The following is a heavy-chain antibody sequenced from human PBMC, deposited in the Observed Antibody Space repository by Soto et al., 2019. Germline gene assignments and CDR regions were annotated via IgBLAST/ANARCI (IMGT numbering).Heavy chain of an antibody. CDR2: ISDDGNNK. V-gene: IGHV3-30-3*01. Sequence: QVQLVESGGGVVQPGRSLRLSCAASGFTFSRYTMHWVRQAPGKGLEWMAFISDDGNNKYYADSVKGQFTIYRDNSKNTLYLQMNSLRTEDTAVYYCARDDEGGSDCDLGYWGQGTLVTVSS. CDR1: GFTFSRYT. D-gene: IGHD3-10*01. J-gene: IGHJ4*02. CDR3: ARDDEGGSDCDLGY.